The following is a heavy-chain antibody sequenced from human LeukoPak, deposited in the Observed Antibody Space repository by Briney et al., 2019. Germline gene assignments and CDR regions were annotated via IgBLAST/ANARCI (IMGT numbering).Heavy chain of an antibody. V-gene: IGHV4-30-2*01. D-gene: IGHD3-3*01. CDR3: ARGHYDFWSGYPSYFDY. CDR2: IYHSGST. J-gene: IGHJ4*02. Sequence: PSETLSLTCAVSGGSISSGGYSWSWIRQPPGTGLEWIGYIYHSGSTYYNPSLKSRVTISVDRSKNQFSLKLSSVTAADTAVYYCARGHYDFWSGYPSYFDYWGQGTLVTVSS. CDR1: GGSISSGGYS.